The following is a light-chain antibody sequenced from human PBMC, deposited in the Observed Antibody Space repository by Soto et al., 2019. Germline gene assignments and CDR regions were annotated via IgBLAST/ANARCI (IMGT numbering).Light chain of an antibody. CDR2: HVS. V-gene: IGLV2-11*01. J-gene: IGLJ1*01. CDR3: CTDAGTYKV. CDR1: SSDIGAYNY. Sequence: SALTQPRSVSGSPGQSVTISCTGTSSDIGAYNYVSWYQQHPGKAPKLMIYHVSKRPSGVPDRFSGSKSGYAASLTISGLQAEDEADYYCCTDAGTYKVFGTGTKVTVL.